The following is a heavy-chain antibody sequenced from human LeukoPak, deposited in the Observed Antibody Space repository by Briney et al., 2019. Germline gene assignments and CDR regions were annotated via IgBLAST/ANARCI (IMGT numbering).Heavy chain of an antibody. CDR3: ARDPLYDSSGYLY. V-gene: IGHV1-18*01. Sequence: ASVKVSCKASGYTFTSYGISWVRQAPGQGLEWMGWISAYNGNTNYAQKLQGRVTMTTDTSTSTAYMELSSLRSEDTATYYCARDPLYDSSGYLYWGQGTLVTVSS. D-gene: IGHD3-22*01. CDR2: ISAYNGNT. J-gene: IGHJ4*02. CDR1: GYTFTSYG.